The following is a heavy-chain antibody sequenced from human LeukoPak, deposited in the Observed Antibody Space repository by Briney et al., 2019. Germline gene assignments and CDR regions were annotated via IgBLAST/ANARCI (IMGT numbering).Heavy chain of an antibody. J-gene: IGHJ4*01. CDR2: ISSSGSTM. CDR3: ARVLAGATYFDY. D-gene: IGHD1-26*01. Sequence: GGSLRLSCAASGFTFSGYSMNWVRQAPGKGLEWVSYISSSGSTMYYADSVKGRITISRDNAKNSLYLQMNSLRAEDTAVYYCARVLAGATYFDYWGQGTLVTVSS. V-gene: IGHV3-48*04. CDR1: GFTFSGYS.